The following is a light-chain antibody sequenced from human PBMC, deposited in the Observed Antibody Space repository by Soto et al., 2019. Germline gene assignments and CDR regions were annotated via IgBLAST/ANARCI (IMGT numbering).Light chain of an antibody. Sequence: DFQLTQSPSSLSASVGDRVTITCRTGESISSYLSWYQQKAGQPPKLLIFAASSLQSGVPSRFSGRGSGTEYTLTISSLQADDFATYYCHQSYIPPPAFGQGTKVEIQ. CDR2: AAS. V-gene: IGKV1-39*01. CDR1: ESISSY. J-gene: IGKJ1*01. CDR3: HQSYIPPPA.